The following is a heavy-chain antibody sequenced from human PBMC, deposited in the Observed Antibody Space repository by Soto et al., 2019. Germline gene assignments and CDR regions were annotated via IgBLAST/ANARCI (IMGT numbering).Heavy chain of an antibody. CDR1: GFTFSIYW. Sequence: GGSLRLSCAASGFTFSIYWMHWVRQVPGKGPEWVSRINDDGSSTNYADSVKGRFTISRDNAKNTLYLQMNDLRAEDTAVHYCTRGPRSTSTGTGAFWGQGTLVTVSS. V-gene: IGHV3-74*01. CDR3: TRGPRSTSTGTGAF. D-gene: IGHD1-1*01. CDR2: INDDGSST. J-gene: IGHJ4*02.